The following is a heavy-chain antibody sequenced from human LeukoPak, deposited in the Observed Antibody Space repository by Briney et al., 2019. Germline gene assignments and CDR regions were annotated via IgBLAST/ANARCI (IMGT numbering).Heavy chain of an antibody. CDR2: INPSGST. CDR3: ARNSLNFDY. CDR1: GGSFSGYY. J-gene: IGHJ4*02. V-gene: IGHV4-34*01. Sequence: SGTLSLTCAVYGGSFSGYYWSWLRQPPGKGLEWIGEINPSGSTNYNPSLKSRVTISVDTSKNQFSLELSSVTAADTAVYYCARNSLNFDYWGQGTLVTVPS. D-gene: IGHD5-18*01.